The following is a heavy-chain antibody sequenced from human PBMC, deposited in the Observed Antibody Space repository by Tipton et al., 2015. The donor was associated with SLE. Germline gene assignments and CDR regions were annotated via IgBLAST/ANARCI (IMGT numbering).Heavy chain of an antibody. J-gene: IGHJ3*02. D-gene: IGHD5-18*01. CDR3: ARYSYFAAAFDI. CDR2: IYHTGST. V-gene: IGHV4-31*03. CDR1: GGSISRIGYY. Sequence: TLSFTCTVSGGSISRIGYYWSWIRQHPGKGLEWIGYIYHTGSTYYNPSLESRLTISIDTSKNQFSLRLTSMTPADTALYYCARYSYFAAAFDIWGQGTLVTVSS.